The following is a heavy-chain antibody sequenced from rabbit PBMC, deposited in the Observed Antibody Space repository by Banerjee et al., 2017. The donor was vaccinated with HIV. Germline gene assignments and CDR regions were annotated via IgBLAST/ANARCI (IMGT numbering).Heavy chain of an antibody. CDR2: IYGGSSGST. CDR1: GFSFSSYY. J-gene: IGHJ3*01. CDR3: TREGDL. V-gene: IGHV1S40*01. Sequence: QSLEESGGDLVKPGASLTLTCTASGFSFSSYYMCWVRQAPGKGLEWIACIYGGSSGSTYYASWAKGRFTISKTSSTTVTLQMTSLTAADTATYFCTREGDLWGQGTLVTVS.